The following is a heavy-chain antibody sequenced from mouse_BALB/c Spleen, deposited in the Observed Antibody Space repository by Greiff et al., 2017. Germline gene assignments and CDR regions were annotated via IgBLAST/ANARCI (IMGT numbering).Heavy chain of an antibody. V-gene: IGHV1-63*02. CDR3: ARSRYGSSHYYAMDY. Sequence: VQLQQSGAELVRPGTSVKISCKASGYTFTNYWLGWVKQRPGHGLEWIGDIYPGGGYTNYNEKFKGKATLTADTSSSTAYMQLSSLTSEDSAVYFCARSRYGSSHYYAMDYWGQGTSVTVSS. J-gene: IGHJ4*01. CDR1: GYTFTNYW. CDR2: IYPGGGYT. D-gene: IGHD1-1*01.